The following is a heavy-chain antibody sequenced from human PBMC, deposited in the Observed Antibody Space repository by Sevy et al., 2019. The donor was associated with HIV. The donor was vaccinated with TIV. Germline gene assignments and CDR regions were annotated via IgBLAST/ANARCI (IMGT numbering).Heavy chain of an antibody. J-gene: IGHJ4*02. CDR1: GFSLSTSGMC. CDR3: ARSRTGTIGTTGCDY. CDR2: IDWDDDK. V-gene: IGHV2-70*11. D-gene: IGHD1-1*01. Sequence: SGPTLVKPRQTLTLTCTFSGFSLSTSGMCVSWIRQPPGKALELLAGIDWDDDKYYSTSLKTRLTISKDTSKNQVVLKVTDMDPVDTATYYCARSRTGTIGTTGCDYWGQGTLVTVSS.